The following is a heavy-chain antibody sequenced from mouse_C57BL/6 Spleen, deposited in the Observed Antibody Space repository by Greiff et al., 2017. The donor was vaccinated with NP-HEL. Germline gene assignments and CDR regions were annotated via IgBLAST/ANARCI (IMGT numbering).Heavy chain of an antibody. V-gene: IGHV1-15*01. CDR1: GYTFTDYE. CDR3: TPITTVVGDY. CDR2: IDPETGGT. Sequence: VQLQQSGAELVRPGASVTLSCKASGYTFTDYEMHWVKQTPVHGLEWIGAIDPETGGTAYNQKFKGKAILTADKSSSTAYMELRSLTSEDSAVYYCTPITTVVGDYWGQGTTLTVSS. J-gene: IGHJ2*01. D-gene: IGHD1-1*01.